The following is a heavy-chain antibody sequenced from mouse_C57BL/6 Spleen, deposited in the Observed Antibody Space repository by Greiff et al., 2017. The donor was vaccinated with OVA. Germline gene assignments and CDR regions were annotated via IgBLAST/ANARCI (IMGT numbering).Heavy chain of an antibody. J-gene: IGHJ1*03. CDR3: ARYPTVVGRNWYFDV. Sequence: DVKLQESGPGLAKPSQTLSLTCSVTGYSITSDYWNWIRKFPGNKLEYMGYISYSGSTYYNPSLKGRISITRDTSKNQYYLQLNSVTTEDTATYYCARYPTVVGRNWYFDVWGTGTTVTVSS. V-gene: IGHV3-8*01. CDR1: GYSITSDY. D-gene: IGHD1-1*01. CDR2: ISYSGST.